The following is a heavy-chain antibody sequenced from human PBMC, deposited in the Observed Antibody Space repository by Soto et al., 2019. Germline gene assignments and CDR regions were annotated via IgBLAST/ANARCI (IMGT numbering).Heavy chain of an antibody. J-gene: IGHJ4*02. D-gene: IGHD6-13*01. CDR2: ISGSGGRT. Sequence: EVQVLESGGGLVQPGGSLRLSCAASGFTFTSYAMTWVRQAPGKGLEWVSAISGSGGRTNYADSVKGRFTISRDNSKSTVYLQMNSLRAEDTAVYYCAKRSSSWYGDYWGCFDSWGQGTLVTVSS. CDR3: AKRSSSWYGDYWGCFDS. V-gene: IGHV3-23*01. CDR1: GFTFTSYA.